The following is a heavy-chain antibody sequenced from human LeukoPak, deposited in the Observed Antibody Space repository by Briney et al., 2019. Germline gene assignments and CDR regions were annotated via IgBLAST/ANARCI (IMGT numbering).Heavy chain of an antibody. CDR3: AKDCTRQAY. V-gene: IGHV3-7*03. CDR2: IKEDGSDK. D-gene: IGHD2-8*01. CDR1: GFTFSNYW. Sequence: GSLSLSCAASGFTFSNYWMSWVRQPPGKGLEWVANIKEDGSDKYYVDSLKGRFTISRDNAKNSLYLQMDSLRAGDTAVYYCAKDCTRQAYWGQGTLVTVSS. J-gene: IGHJ4*02.